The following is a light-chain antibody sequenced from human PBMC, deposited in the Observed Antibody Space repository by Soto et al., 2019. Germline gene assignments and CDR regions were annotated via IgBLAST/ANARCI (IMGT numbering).Light chain of an antibody. V-gene: IGLV2-14*03. Sequence: QSALTQPASVSGSPGQSITISRTGTSSDVGGYNYVSWYQQHPGKAPKLIIYDVSNRPSGVSNRFSGSKSGNTASLTISGLQTEDEADYYCCSYTSSSTPLYVFGTGTKLTVL. CDR3: CSYTSSSTPLYV. CDR1: SSDVGGYNY. CDR2: DVS. J-gene: IGLJ1*01.